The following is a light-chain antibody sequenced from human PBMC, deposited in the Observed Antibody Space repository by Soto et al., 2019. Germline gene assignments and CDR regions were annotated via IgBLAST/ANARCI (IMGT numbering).Light chain of an antibody. V-gene: IGLV2-14*01. CDR1: NSDVGAYNY. CDR3: SSYTSSSTPWV. CDR2: DVS. Sequence: QSALTQPASVSGSPGQSITISCTGTNSDVGAYNYVSWYQQHPGKAPKVMIYDVSNRPSGVSNRFSGSKSGNTASLTISGPQAEDEADYYCSSYTSSSTPWVFGGGTKLTVL. J-gene: IGLJ3*02.